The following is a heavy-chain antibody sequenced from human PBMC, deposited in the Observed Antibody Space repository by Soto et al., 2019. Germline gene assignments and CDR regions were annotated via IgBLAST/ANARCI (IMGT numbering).Heavy chain of an antibody. V-gene: IGHV4-39*07. J-gene: IGHJ4*02. CDR3: ARPGRSYDSFDY. D-gene: IGHD3-22*01. CDR2: IYYSGST. Sequence: PSETLSLTCTVSGGSISSSSYYWGWIRQPPGKGLEWIGSIYYSGSTYYNPSLKSRVTISVDTSKNQFSLKLSSVTAADTAVYYCARPGRSYDSFDYWGQGTLVTVSS. CDR1: GGSISSSSYY.